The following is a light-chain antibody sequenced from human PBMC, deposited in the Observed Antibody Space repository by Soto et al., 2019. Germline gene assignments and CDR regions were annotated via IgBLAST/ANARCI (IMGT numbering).Light chain of an antibody. V-gene: IGLV2-14*01. CDR2: EVT. J-gene: IGLJ3*02. Sequence: QSALTQPASVSGSPGQSITISCTGTSSDVGGHNFVSWYQHHPGKAPKLMIYEVTQRPSGISDRFSGSKSGNTASLTISGLQAEDEADYYCNSYTSTFTWVFGGGTKLTVL. CDR3: NSYTSTFTWV. CDR1: SSDVGGHNF.